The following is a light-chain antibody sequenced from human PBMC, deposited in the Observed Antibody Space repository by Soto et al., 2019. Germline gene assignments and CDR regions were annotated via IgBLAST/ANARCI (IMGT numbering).Light chain of an antibody. J-gene: IGLJ1*01. Sequence: QSVLTQPASVSGSPGQSITISCTGTSSDVGGYNYVSWYQQHPGKAPKLMIYDVSNRPSGVSNRFSGSKSGNTASLTISGLQAEDEADYYCSSYTSSSTYGVGTGTKV. CDR3: SSYTSSSTYG. CDR2: DVS. CDR1: SSDVGGYNY. V-gene: IGLV2-14*01.